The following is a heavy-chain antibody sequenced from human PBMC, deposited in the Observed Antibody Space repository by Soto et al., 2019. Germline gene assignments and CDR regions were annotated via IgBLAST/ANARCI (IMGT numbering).Heavy chain of an antibody. J-gene: IGHJ6*02. CDR3: ARDWVGDDIVVVPAAMDYYYGMDV. Sequence: QVQLVESGGGVVQPGRSLRLSCAASGFTFSSYGMHWVRQAPGKGLEWVAVIWYDGSNKYYADSVKGRFTISRDNSKNTLYLQMNSLRAEDTAVYYCARDWVGDDIVVVPAAMDYYYGMDVWGQGTTVTVSS. CDR2: IWYDGSNK. D-gene: IGHD2-2*01. V-gene: IGHV3-33*01. CDR1: GFTFSSYG.